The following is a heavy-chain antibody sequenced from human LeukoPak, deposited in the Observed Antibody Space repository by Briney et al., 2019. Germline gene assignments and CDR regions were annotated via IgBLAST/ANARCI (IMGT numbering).Heavy chain of an antibody. CDR1: GYTFTSYG. V-gene: IGHV1-18*01. CDR2: ISAYNGNT. D-gene: IGHD2-8*02. J-gene: IGHJ4*02. CDR3: ARDHSTGGN. Sequence: VASVKVSCKTSGYTFTSYGISWVRQAPGQGLEWMGWISAYNGNTNYAQNLQGRVTMTTDTSTSTVYMELSSLRSEDTAVYYCARDHSTGGNWGQGTLVTVSS.